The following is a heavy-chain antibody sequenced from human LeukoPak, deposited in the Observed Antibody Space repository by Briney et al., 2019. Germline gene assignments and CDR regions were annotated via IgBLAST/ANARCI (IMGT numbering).Heavy chain of an antibody. CDR3: ARAGKRQTVTRGYYYYMDV. Sequence: GASVKVSCKASGYTFTSYDINWVRQATGQGLEWMGWMNPNSGNTGYAQKFQGRVTITRNTSISTAHMELSSLRSEDTAVYYCARAGKRQTVTRGYYYYMDVWGKGTTVTVSS. CDR2: MNPNSGNT. V-gene: IGHV1-8*03. J-gene: IGHJ6*03. CDR1: GYTFTSYD. D-gene: IGHD4-17*01.